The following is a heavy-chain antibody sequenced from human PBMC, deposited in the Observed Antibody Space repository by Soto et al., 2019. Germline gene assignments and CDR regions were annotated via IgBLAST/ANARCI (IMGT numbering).Heavy chain of an antibody. CDR2: IGSRGSPI. CDR1: GFTFSDYF. CDR3: VRVSSSSLFDY. V-gene: IGHV3-11*01. J-gene: IGHJ4*02. Sequence: VHLVDSGGGLVKPGGSLRLSCAASGFTFSDYFMTWIRQAPGKGLEWVSYIGSRGSPIYYVDSVKGRFTISRDNAKDSLYLHMNSLRAVDTAVYYCVRVSSSSLFDYWGQGTLVTVSS. D-gene: IGHD6-6*01.